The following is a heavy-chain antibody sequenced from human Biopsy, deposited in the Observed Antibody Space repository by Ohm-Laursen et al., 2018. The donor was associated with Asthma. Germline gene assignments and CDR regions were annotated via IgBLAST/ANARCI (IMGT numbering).Heavy chain of an antibody. CDR2: IYSGGTS. Sequence: SLRLSCAASGFAVSSDQMFWVRQAPGKGLEWVSEIYSGGTSHTAESVRGRFTISRAYSKNTLYLQMHSLRAEDTAVYYCARGDSSNWSHYYFDYWGQGTLVTVSS. J-gene: IGHJ4*02. D-gene: IGHD3-22*01. CDR1: GFAVSSDQ. V-gene: IGHV3-53*01. CDR3: ARGDSSNWSHYYFDY.